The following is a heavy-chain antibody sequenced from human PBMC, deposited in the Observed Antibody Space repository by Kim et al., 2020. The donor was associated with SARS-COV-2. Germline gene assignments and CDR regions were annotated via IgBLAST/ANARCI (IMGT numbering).Heavy chain of an antibody. CDR3: AKDKGYSGSFNDAFDI. J-gene: IGHJ3*02. V-gene: IGHV3-9*01. CDR1: GFTFDDYA. D-gene: IGHD1-26*01. Sequence: GGSLRLSCAASGFTFDDYAMHWVRQAPGKGLEWVSGISWNSGSIGYADSVKGRFTISRDNAKNSLYLQMNSLRAEDTALYYCAKDKGYSGSFNDAFDIWGQGTMVTVSS. CDR2: ISWNSGSI.